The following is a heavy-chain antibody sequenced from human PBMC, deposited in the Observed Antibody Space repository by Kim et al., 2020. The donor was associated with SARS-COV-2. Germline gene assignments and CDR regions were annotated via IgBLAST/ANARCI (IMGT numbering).Heavy chain of an antibody. CDR1: GFTFSSYG. J-gene: IGHJ4*02. Sequence: GGSLRLSCAASGFTFSSYGMHWVRQAPGKGLAWVAVIWYDGSNKYYADSVKGRFTISRDNSKNTLDLQMNSLRAEDTAVYYCARDLGFSSDGAGYWGQGPLVTGSS. V-gene: IGHV3-33*01. D-gene: IGHD6-19*01. CDR3: ARDLGFSSDGAGY. CDR2: IWYDGSNK.